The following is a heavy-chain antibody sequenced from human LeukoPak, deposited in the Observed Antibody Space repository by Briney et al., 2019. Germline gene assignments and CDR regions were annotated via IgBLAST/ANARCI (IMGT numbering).Heavy chain of an antibody. CDR3: ARDPYHRLGPPLDL. V-gene: IGHV1-18*01. J-gene: IGHJ5*02. Sequence: ASVKVSCKASGYTFTSYDINWVRQAPGQGLEWLGRISTSNGDTNFAQSLQGRLTMTTDTSTSTVYMELWSLRSDDTAVYYCARDPYHRLGPPLDLWGQGTLVTVSS. CDR2: ISTSNGDT. D-gene: IGHD2-2*01. CDR1: GYTFTSYD.